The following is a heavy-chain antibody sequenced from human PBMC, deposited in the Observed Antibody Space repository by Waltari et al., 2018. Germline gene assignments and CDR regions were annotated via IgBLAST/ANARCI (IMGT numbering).Heavy chain of an antibody. D-gene: IGHD3-10*01. J-gene: IGHJ4*02. V-gene: IGHV4-38-2*02. Sequence: QVQLQESGPGLVEPSETLSLTCTVSGYSISSGYYWGWIRQPPGKGLEWIGSIYHSGSTYYNPSLKSRVTISVDTSKNQFSLKLSSVTAADTAVYYCARVGYYGSGSSPNFDYWGQGTLVTVSS. CDR1: GYSISSGYY. CDR2: IYHSGST. CDR3: ARVGYYGSGSSPNFDY.